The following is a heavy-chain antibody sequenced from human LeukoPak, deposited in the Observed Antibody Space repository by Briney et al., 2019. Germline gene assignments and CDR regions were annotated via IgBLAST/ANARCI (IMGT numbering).Heavy chain of an antibody. CDR2: INHSGST. CDR1: GGSFSGYY. J-gene: IGHJ4*02. CDR3: ARKDSYYFDY. D-gene: IGHD2-15*01. V-gene: IGHV4-34*01. Sequence: PSETLSLTCAVYGGSFSGYYWSWIRQPPGKGLEWIGEINHSGSTNYNPSLKSRVTISVDTSKNQFSLKLSSVTAADPAVYYCARKDSYYFDYWGQGTLVTVSS.